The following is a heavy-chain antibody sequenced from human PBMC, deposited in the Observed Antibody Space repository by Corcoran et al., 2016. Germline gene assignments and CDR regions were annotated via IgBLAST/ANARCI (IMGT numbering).Heavy chain of an antibody. CDR1: GDSVSGHNFV. D-gene: IGHD4-17*01. CDR3: AGRGHDYGVDY. V-gene: IGHV6-1*01. CDR2: TYYRSKWYS. J-gene: IGHJ4*02. Sequence: HVQLQPSGPGLLKPSQTLSLTCAISGDSVSGHNFVWNWIRQSPSRGLEWLGRTYYRSKWYSDYAVSMKSRITISHDTSKNQFSLQLNSVTPEDTAVYYCAGRGHDYGVDYWGQGTLVTVSS.